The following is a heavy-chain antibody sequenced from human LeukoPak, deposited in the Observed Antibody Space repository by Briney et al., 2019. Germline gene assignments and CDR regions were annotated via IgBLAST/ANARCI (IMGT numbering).Heavy chain of an antibody. CDR1: GYTFTGYC. Sequence: GASVKVSCKASGYTFTGYCMHWVRQAPGQGLEWMGWINPNSGGTNYAQKFQGRVTMTRDTSISTAYMELSRLRSDDTAVYYCARDLFRGSTNYGMDVWGQGTTVTVSS. D-gene: IGHD3-10*01. CDR2: INPNSGGT. J-gene: IGHJ6*02. V-gene: IGHV1-2*02. CDR3: ARDLFRGSTNYGMDV.